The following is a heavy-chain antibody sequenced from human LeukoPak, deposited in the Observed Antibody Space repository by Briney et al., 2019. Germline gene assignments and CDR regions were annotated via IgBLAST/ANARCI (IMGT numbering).Heavy chain of an antibody. CDR2: TFYRSKWYY. CDR1: GDSVSSNSAA. J-gene: IGHJ4*02. Sequence: SQTLSLTCAISGDSVSSNSAAWNWIRQSPSRGLEWLGRTFYRSKWYYDSAVSVKSRITINPDTSKNQFSLQLNSVTPEDTAVYYCARENTLVRETRNPFDYWGRGTLVTVSS. V-gene: IGHV6-1*01. D-gene: IGHD3-10*01. CDR3: ARENTLVRETRNPFDY.